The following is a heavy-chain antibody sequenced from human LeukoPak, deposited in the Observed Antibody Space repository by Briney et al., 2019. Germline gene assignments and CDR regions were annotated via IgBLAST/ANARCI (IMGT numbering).Heavy chain of an antibody. V-gene: IGHV3-21*01. CDR3: ARGYDYVWGSFAFDI. CDR1: GFTFSSYS. Sequence: KAGGSLRLSCAASGFTFSSYSMNWVRQAPGKGLEWVSSISSSSSYIYYADSVKGRFTISRDNAKNSLYLQMNSLRAEDTAVYYCARGYDYVWGSFAFDIWGQGTMVTVSS. CDR2: ISSSSSYI. D-gene: IGHD3-16*01. J-gene: IGHJ3*02.